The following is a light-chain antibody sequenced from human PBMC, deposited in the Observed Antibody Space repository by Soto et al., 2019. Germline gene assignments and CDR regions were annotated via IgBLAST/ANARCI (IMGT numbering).Light chain of an antibody. CDR1: QSVSSSF. Sequence: EIVLTQSPATLSLSPGERATLSCRASQSVSSSFLAWYQQKPGQARRLLIYGASSRATGIPDRFSGSGSGTDFTLTISRLESEDFAVYYCQQYGSSPPYTFGQGTKLEIK. CDR3: QQYGSSPPYT. V-gene: IGKV3-20*01. CDR2: GAS. J-gene: IGKJ2*01.